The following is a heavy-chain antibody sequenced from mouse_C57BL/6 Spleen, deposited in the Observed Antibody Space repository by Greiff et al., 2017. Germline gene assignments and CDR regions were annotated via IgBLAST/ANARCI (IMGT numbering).Heavy chain of an antibody. Sequence: QVQLKESGAELVKPGASVKMSCKASGYTFTSYWITWVKQRPGQGLEWIGDIYPGSGSTNYNEKFKSKATLTVDTSSSTAYMQLSSLTSEDSAVYYCARQGGYGYDEGFAYWGQGTLVTVSA. J-gene: IGHJ3*01. D-gene: IGHD2-2*01. V-gene: IGHV1-55*01. CDR3: ARQGGYGYDEGFAY. CDR2: IYPGSGST. CDR1: GYTFTSYW.